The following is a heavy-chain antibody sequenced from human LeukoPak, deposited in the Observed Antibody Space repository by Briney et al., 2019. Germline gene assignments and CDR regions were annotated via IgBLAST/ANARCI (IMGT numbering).Heavy chain of an antibody. D-gene: IGHD2-21*02. Sequence: GGSLRLSCAASGFTFSSYAMSWVRQAPGKGLEWVSAISGSGGSTYYADSVKGRFTISRDNSKNTLYLQMNSLRAEDTAVYYCAKSPTIVVVTAPHAFDIWGQGTMVTVSS. CDR1: GFTFSSYA. CDR2: ISGSGGST. V-gene: IGHV3-23*01. J-gene: IGHJ3*02. CDR3: AKSPTIVVVTAPHAFDI.